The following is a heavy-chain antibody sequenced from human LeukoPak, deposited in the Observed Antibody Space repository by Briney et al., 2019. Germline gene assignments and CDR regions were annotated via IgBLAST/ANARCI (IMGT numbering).Heavy chain of an antibody. J-gene: IGHJ4*02. CDR1: GYTFTSYY. Sequence: ASVKVSCKASGYTFTSYYMHWVRQAPGQGLEWMGIINPSGGSTSYAQKFQGRVTMTRDTSTSTVYMELSSLRSEDTAVYYCAGWDSSGYRFDYWGQGTLVTVSS. V-gene: IGHV1-46*01. D-gene: IGHD3-22*01. CDR2: INPSGGST. CDR3: AGWDSSGYRFDY.